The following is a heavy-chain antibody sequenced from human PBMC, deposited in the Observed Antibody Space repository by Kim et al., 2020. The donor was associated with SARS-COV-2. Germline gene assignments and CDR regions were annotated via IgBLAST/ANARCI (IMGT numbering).Heavy chain of an antibody. V-gene: IGHV1-2*02. D-gene: IGHD3-3*01. Sequence: KFQGRVTMTRDTSNSTAYMELSRLRSDDTAVYYCARGGLDFWSGYRTFDYWGQGTLVTVST. CDR3: ARGGLDFWSGYRTFDY. J-gene: IGHJ4*02.